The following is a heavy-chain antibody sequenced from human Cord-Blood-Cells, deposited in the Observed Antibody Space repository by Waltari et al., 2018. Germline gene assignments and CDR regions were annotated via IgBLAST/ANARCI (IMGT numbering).Heavy chain of an antibody. J-gene: IGHJ4*02. V-gene: IGHV3-53*01. D-gene: IGHD6-19*01. CDR3: ARGRYSSGFDY. CDR2: IYSGGSK. CDR1: GFTVSSNY. Sequence: EVQLVESGGGLIQPGGSLRLSCAASGFTVSSNYMSWVRQAPGKGLGGVSCIYSGGSKYYAESVKGRFTISRDNSKNTLYLQMNSLRAEDTAVYYCARGRYSSGFDYWGQGTLVTVSS.